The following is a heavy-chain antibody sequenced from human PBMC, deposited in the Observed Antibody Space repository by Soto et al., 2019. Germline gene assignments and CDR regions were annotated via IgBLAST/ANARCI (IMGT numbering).Heavy chain of an antibody. J-gene: IGHJ5*02. CDR2: IWYDGSNK. D-gene: IGHD2-2*01. CDR1: GFTFSSYG. CDR3: AKGAKRSTSSPSNWFDP. Sequence: GGSLSLSCAASGFTFSSYGMHWVRQAPGKGLEWVAVIWYDGSNKYYADSVKGRFTISRDNSKNTLYLQMNSLRAEDTAVYYCAKGAKRSTSSPSNWFDPWGQGTLVTVSS. V-gene: IGHV3-33*06.